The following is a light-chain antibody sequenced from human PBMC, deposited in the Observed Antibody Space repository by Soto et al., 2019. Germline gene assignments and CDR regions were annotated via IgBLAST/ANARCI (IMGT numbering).Light chain of an antibody. J-gene: IGKJ1*01. CDR1: QSVSSY. CDR3: VQRSTWPWT. Sequence: EIVLTRSPDTLSLSPGERATLSCRASQSVSSYLAWYQQKPGQALRLLIYDTFKRATGIPARFSGSGSGTDFTLTISSLEPEDFAVYYCVQRSTWPWTVGQGSKVEI. CDR2: DTF. V-gene: IGKV3-11*01.